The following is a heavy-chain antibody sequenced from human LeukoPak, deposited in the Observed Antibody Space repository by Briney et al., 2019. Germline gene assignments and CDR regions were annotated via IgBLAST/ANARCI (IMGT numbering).Heavy chain of an antibody. D-gene: IGHD2-21*01. Sequence: KPGGSLRLSCAASGFTFSDYYMSWIRQAPGKGLDWVGYTSSSSSYTNYADSVKGRFTISRDNAKNSLYLQMNSLRVEDTAVYYCASPYWLDTGWGQGTMVTVSS. CDR1: GFTFSDYY. CDR2: TSSSSSYT. J-gene: IGHJ3*01. CDR3: ASPYWLDTG. V-gene: IGHV3-11*06.